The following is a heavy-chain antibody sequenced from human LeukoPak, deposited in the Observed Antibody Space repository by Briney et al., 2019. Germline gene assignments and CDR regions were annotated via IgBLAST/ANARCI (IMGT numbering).Heavy chain of an antibody. CDR2: IYPGDSDT. CDR1: GYSFTTYW. J-gene: IGHJ3*02. D-gene: IGHD3-3*01. CDR3: ASHDFWSAYYAFDI. V-gene: IGHV5-51*01. Sequence: GESLKISCKGSGYSFTTYWIGWVRQMPGKGLEWMGIIYPGDSDTRYSPSFQGQVTISADRSISTAYLQWSSLKASDTAMYYCASHDFWSAYYAFDIWGQGTMVTVSS.